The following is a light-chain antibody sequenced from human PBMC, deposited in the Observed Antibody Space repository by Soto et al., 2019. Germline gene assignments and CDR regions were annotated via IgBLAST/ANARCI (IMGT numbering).Light chain of an antibody. CDR3: QQYTQVPRT. J-gene: IGKJ2*01. CDR1: QDISNY. Sequence: DIQLTQSPSSLSASVGDRVTITCQASQDISNYLNWYQQKPGKAPKLLIYGASNLETGVPSRFSGSASGADFTFTINSLQPEDTATYYCQQYTQVPRTFGQGTKVEIK. V-gene: IGKV1-33*01. CDR2: GAS.